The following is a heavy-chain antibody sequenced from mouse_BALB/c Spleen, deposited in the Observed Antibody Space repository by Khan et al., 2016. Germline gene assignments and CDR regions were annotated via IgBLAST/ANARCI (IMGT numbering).Heavy chain of an antibody. CDR3: TRQLGLRDY. J-gene: IGHJ2*01. V-gene: IGHV6-6*02. D-gene: IGHD3-1*01. CDR1: GFTFSNYW. Sequence: EVKLEESGGGLVQPGGSMKLSCVASGFTFSNYWMNWVRQSPEKGLEWVAEIRLKSNNYATHYAESVKGRFTISRDDSKSSVYLQMNNLRAEDTGIYYYTRQLGLRDYWGQGTTLTVSS. CDR2: IRLKSNNYAT.